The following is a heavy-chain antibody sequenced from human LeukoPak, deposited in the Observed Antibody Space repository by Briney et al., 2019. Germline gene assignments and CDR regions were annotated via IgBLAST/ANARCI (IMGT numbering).Heavy chain of an antibody. D-gene: IGHD2-2*01. CDR3: ASYPRYSSTPPFDY. CDR2: INPNTGET. Sequence: ASVKVSCKASGYTFTGYYMHWVRQAPGQGFEWMGWINPNTGETNSAQKFQGRVTMTRDTTINTAYMELTRLTSDDTAVYYCASYPRYSSTPPFDYWGQGTLVTVSS. J-gene: IGHJ4*02. V-gene: IGHV1-2*02. CDR1: GYTFTGYY.